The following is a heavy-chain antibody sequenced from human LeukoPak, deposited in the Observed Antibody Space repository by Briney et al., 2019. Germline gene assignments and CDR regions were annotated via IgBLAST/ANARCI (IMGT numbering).Heavy chain of an antibody. V-gene: IGHV1-69*13. D-gene: IGHD3-22*01. CDR3: ASGHYYDSVDY. J-gene: IGHJ4*02. CDR2: IIPIFGTA. Sequence: ASVKVSCKASVGTVSSYAISWVRQAPGQGLEWMGGIIPIFGTANYAQKFQGRVTITADESTSTAYMELSSLRSEDTAVYYCASGHYYDSVDYWGQGTLVTVSS. CDR1: VGTVSSYA.